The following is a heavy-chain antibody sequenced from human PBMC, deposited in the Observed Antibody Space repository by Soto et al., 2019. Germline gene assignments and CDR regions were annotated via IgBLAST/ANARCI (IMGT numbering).Heavy chain of an antibody. Sequence: PSETLALTCAVSNGSVSSATYSWIWVRQPPGKGLEWIGYIYYSGTTYYTPSLKSRLTMSMDRANDHFSLNLTSVTAADTAVYFCARGHYYYGMDVWGQGPLVTVSS. J-gene: IGHJ6*02. CDR1: NGSVSSATYS. CDR3: ARGHYYYGMDV. CDR2: IYYSGTT. V-gene: IGHV4-30-2*01.